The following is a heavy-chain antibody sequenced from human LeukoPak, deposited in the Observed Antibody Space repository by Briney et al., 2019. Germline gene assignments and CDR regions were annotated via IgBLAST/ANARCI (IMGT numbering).Heavy chain of an antibody. J-gene: IGHJ4*02. CDR1: GGSFGGYY. V-gene: IGHV4-59*01. Sequence: PSETLSLTCAVNGGSFGGYYWSWIRQPPGKGLEWIGYIYYSGNTNYNPSLKSRVTISVDTSKNQFSLRLSSVTAADTAVYYCATRPPGESYVPYFDYWGQGIPVTVSS. D-gene: IGHD2-2*01. CDR3: ATRPPGESYVPYFDY. CDR2: IYYSGNT.